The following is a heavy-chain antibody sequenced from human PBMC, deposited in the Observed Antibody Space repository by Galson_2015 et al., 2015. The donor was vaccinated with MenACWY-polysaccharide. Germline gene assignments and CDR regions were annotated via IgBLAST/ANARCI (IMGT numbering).Heavy chain of an antibody. D-gene: IGHD1-1*01. CDR3: ARGIRRTTVWFDP. Sequence: SVKVSCKASGYTFTTYNINWVRQATGQGLEWMGWMNPNSGSTGYAQKFQGRVTMTRNTSISIAYMELNSLRSEDTAVYYCARGIRRTTVWFDPWGQGTLVTVSS. J-gene: IGHJ5*02. CDR2: MNPNSGST. V-gene: IGHV1-8*01. CDR1: GYTFTTYN.